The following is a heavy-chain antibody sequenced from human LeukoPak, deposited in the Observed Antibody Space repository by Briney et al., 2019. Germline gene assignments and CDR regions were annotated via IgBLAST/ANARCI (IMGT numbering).Heavy chain of an antibody. Sequence: GASVKVSCKASGGTFSSYAISWVRQAPRQGLEWMGGIIPIFGTANYAQKFQGRVTITADESTSTAYMELSSLRSEDTAVYYCARPERYCSSTSCLMAYFDYWGQGTLVTVSS. J-gene: IGHJ4*02. CDR2: IIPIFGTA. CDR3: ARPERYCSSTSCLMAYFDY. D-gene: IGHD2-2*01. V-gene: IGHV1-69*13. CDR1: GGTFSSYA.